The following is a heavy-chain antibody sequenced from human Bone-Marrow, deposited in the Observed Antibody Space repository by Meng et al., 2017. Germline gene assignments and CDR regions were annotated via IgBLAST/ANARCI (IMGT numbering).Heavy chain of an antibody. Sequence: GESLKISCAASGFSFSSYAINWVRQAPGKGLEWVSAISGSGDGTYYADSVKGRLTISRDNSKNTLYMQMNSLRVEDTAIYYCAKGIVGATSFDNWGQGTLVTVSS. CDR2: ISGSGDGT. CDR1: GFSFSSYA. V-gene: IGHV3-23*01. D-gene: IGHD1-26*01. J-gene: IGHJ4*02. CDR3: AKGIVGATSFDN.